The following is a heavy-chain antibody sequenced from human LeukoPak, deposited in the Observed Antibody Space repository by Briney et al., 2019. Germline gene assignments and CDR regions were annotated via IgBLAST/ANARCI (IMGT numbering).Heavy chain of an antibody. CDR2: IKEDGSDK. CDR1: GYSISSGYY. J-gene: IGHJ5*02. D-gene: IGHD2-15*01. V-gene: IGHV3-7*01. Sequence: ETLSLTCTVSGYSISSGYYWGWIRQPPGKGLEWVANIKEDGSDKYFVDSLKGRFTISRDNAKKSLYLQMNSLRAEDTAVYSCARGADGVSSNSRGWFDPWGQGTLVTVSS. CDR3: ARGADGVSSNSRGWFDP.